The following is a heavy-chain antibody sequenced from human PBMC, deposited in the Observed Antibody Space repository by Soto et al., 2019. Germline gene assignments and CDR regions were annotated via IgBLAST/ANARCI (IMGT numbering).Heavy chain of an antibody. CDR1: GLTVSTKY. Sequence: EVQLIESGGGLTQPGGSLRLSCAASGLTVSTKYMNWIRQAPGKGLEWVAALYNGGSAYYADSVKGRFTISRAISKNTLYLQINSLRVDDTAVYYCASSVFYSGFLDPWGQGALVTVSS. J-gene: IGHJ5*02. CDR3: ASSVFYSGFLDP. V-gene: IGHV3-53*01. CDR2: LYNGGSA. D-gene: IGHD3-10*01.